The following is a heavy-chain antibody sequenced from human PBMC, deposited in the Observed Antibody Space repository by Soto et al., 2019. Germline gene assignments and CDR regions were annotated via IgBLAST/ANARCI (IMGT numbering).Heavy chain of an antibody. CDR1: GYTFTSYY. D-gene: IGHD2-2*01. CDR3: ARDSVVVVPAARGGDEYGMDV. J-gene: IGHJ6*02. Sequence: GASVKVSCKASGYTFTSYYMHWVRQAPGQGLEWMGIINPSGGSTSYAQKFQGRVTMTRDTSTSTVYMELSSLRSEDTAVYYCARDSVVVVPAARGGDEYGMDVWGQGTTVTVSS. V-gene: IGHV1-46*01. CDR2: INPSGGST.